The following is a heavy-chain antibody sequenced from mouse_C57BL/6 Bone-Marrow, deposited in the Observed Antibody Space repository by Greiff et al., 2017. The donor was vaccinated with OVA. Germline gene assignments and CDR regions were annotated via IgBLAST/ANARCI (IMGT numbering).Heavy chain of an antibody. Sequence: EVKLMESGGGLVKPGGSLKLSCAASGFTFSDYGMHWVRQAPEKGLEWVAYISSGSSTIYYADTVKGRFTISRDNAKNTLFLQMTSLRSEDTAMYYCARGIGLLGYCDYWGQGTTLTVSS. J-gene: IGHJ2*01. CDR3: ARGIGLLGYCDY. V-gene: IGHV5-17*01. CDR2: ISSGSSTI. D-gene: IGHD1-1*01. CDR1: GFTFSDYG.